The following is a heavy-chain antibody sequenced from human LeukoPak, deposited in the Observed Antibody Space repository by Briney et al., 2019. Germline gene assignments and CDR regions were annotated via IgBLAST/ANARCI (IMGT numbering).Heavy chain of an antibody. V-gene: IGHV4-59*01. Sequence: PSETLSLTCTVSGGSISSYYWSWIRQPPGKGLEWIGYIYYSGSTNYNPSLKSRVTISVDTSKNQFSLKLSSVTAADTAVYYCARDPTGYSSGWYKDWGQGTLVTVSS. CDR3: ARDPTGYSSGWYKD. D-gene: IGHD6-19*01. CDR2: IYYSGST. CDR1: GGSISSYY. J-gene: IGHJ4*02.